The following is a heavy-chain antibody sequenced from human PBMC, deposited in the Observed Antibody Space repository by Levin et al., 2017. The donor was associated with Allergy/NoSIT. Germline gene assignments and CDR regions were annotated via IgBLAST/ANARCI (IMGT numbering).Heavy chain of an antibody. J-gene: IGHJ3*02. Sequence: PGGSLRLSCAASGFGFSRHWMHWVRQTPGKGLLWVSRINSDGTSTDYADFVRGRFTISRDNGKNTLYLQMSSLRAEDTAVYYCAREGYYASGNYYIPFDMWGQGTMVTV. V-gene: IGHV3-74*01. CDR3: AREGYYASGNYYIPFDM. CDR2: INSDGTST. CDR1: GFGFSRHW. D-gene: IGHD3-10*01.